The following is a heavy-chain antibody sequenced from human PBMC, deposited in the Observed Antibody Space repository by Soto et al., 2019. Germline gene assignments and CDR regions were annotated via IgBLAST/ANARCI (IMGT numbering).Heavy chain of an antibody. D-gene: IGHD5-18*01. CDR2: VISGSGA. CDR3: AKAGGNSYGYQYVDY. J-gene: IGHJ4*02. CDR1: GFAFNSYT. Sequence: GGSLRLSCAASGFAFNSYTMSWVRQAPGKGLEWVSGVISGSGAYYADSVKGRFTISRDNSKNTLYLQMNNLGAEDTALYYCAKAGGNSYGYQYVDYWGQGTLVTVSS. V-gene: IGHV3-23*01.